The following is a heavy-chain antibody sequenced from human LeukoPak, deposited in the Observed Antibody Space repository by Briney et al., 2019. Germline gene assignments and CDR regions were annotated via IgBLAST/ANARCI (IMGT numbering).Heavy chain of an antibody. V-gene: IGHV3-48*03. D-gene: IGHD3-22*01. CDR3: ARDPGGLYDSSGYYHY. Sequence: GGSLRLSCAASGFTFSSYEMNWVRQAPGKGLEWVSYISSSGSTIYYADSVKGRFTISRDNAKNSLYLQMNSLRAEDTAVYYCARDPGGLYDSSGYYHYWGQGTLVTVSS. CDR1: GFTFSSYE. J-gene: IGHJ4*02. CDR2: ISSSGSTI.